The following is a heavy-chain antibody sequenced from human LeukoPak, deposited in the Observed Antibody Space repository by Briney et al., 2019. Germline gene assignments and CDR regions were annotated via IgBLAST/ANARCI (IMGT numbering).Heavy chain of an antibody. J-gene: IGHJ6*03. V-gene: IGHV4-4*07. CDR2: IYTSGST. CDR3: PLHYYGSGMGERYMDV. Sequence: SETLSLTCTVSGGSISSYYWSWIRQPAGKGLEWIGRIYTSGSTNYNPSLKSRVTMSVDTSKNQFSLKLSSVTAADTAVYYCPLHYYGSGMGERYMDVWGKGTTVTVSS. D-gene: IGHD3-10*01. CDR1: GGSISSYY.